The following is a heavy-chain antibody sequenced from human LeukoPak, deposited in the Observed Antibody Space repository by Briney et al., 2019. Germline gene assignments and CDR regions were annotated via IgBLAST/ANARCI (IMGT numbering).Heavy chain of an antibody. Sequence: GGSLRLSCAASGFTFNNYVMTWVRQAPGKGLEWVSGISASGITTFYSDSVKGRFTISRDNSKNMLYLQMNSLRAEDTAIYYCAKTFLEVITVLDYWGQGSLVTVSS. CDR3: AKTFLEVITVLDY. V-gene: IGHV3-23*01. J-gene: IGHJ4*02. CDR1: GFTFNNYV. D-gene: IGHD3-16*01. CDR2: ISASGITT.